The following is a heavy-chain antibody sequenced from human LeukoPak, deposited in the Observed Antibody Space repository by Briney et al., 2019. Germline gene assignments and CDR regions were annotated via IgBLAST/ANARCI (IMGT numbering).Heavy chain of an antibody. CDR3: ARESTGFDP. CDR1: GYTFSSYG. J-gene: IGHJ5*02. CDR2: ISPYNGNT. D-gene: IGHD4-17*01. V-gene: IGHV1-18*01. Sequence: ASVKVSCKASGYTFSSYGITWVRQAPGQGLEWMGWISPYNGNTNYAQKLQGRITMTTDTSTHTAYMELRSLRSDDTAVYYCARESTGFDPWGQGTLVTVSS.